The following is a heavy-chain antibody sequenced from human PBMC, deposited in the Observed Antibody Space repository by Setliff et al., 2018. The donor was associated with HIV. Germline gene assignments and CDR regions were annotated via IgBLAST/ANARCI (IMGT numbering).Heavy chain of an antibody. CDR1: GFTFSSYG. CDR2: IWYEGSNK. Sequence: PGGSLRLSCAASGFTFSSYGRHWVRQATGKGLEWVAVIWYEGSNKYYADSVKGRFTISRDSSKSTLYLQMNGLRAEDTAVYYCAQDPRPDYTGQYFFFAYWGQGALVTVSS. D-gene: IGHD2-2*02. CDR3: AQDPRPDYTGQYFFFAY. J-gene: IGHJ4*02. V-gene: IGHV3-33*06.